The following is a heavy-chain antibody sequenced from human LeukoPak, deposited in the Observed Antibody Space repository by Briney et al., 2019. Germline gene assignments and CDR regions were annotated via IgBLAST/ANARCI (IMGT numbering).Heavy chain of an antibody. CDR1: GDSVSSNSAA. J-gene: IGHJ3*02. V-gene: IGHV6-1*01. CDR2: TSYRAKWYN. Sequence: SRTLSLTCVISGDSVSSNSAAWNWIRQSPSRGLEWLGRTSYRAKWYNDYAVSVKSRITVNPDPSRNQFSLQLTSVTPEDTAVYYCAREARNAFDMWGQGTMVTVSS. CDR3: AREARNAFDM.